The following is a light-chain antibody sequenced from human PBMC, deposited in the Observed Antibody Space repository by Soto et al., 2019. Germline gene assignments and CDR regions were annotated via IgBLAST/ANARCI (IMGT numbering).Light chain of an antibody. V-gene: IGKV1-39*01. CDR1: QNIAGY. J-gene: IGKJ2*01. CDR2: GSS. CDR3: QQTYITPYT. Sequence: DIQMTQSPSSLSVSVGDRVTITCRASQNIAGYLNWYQQKPGKAPELLIYGSSTLQSGVPSSFSGSGSGTDFTLTISSLQPEDFATYYCQQTYITPYTFGQWTNLEIK.